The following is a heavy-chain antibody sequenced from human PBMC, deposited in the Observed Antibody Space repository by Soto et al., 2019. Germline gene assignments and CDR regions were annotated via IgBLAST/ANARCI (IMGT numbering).Heavy chain of an antibody. Sequence: PSETLSLTCAVSGGSISSSNWWSWVRQPPGKGLEWIGQIYHSGSTNYNPSLKSRVTISVDNSKNQFSLKLSSVTAADTAVYYCASRGGYCSGGSCFSGWFDPWGQGTPVTVSS. CDR1: GGSISSSNW. D-gene: IGHD2-15*01. V-gene: IGHV4-4*02. J-gene: IGHJ5*02. CDR3: ASRGGYCSGGSCFSGWFDP. CDR2: IYHSGST.